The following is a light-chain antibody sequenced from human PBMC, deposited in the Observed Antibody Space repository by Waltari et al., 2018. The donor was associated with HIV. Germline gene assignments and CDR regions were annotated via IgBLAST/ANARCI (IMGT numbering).Light chain of an antibody. CDR2: EGS. CDR3: CSYTGSSTRRPYV. V-gene: IGLV2-23*01. Sequence: QSALTQPASVSGSPGQSITISCTGTSSDVGSYNLVSWYQQHPGKAPKVMIYEGSKRPSGVSTRFSGSRSGNTASRTISGLQAEDEADYYCCSYTGSSTRRPYVFGTGSKVTVL. CDR1: SSDVGSYNL. J-gene: IGLJ1*01.